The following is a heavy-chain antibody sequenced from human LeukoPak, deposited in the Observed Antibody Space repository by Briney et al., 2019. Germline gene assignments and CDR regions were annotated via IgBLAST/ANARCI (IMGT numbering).Heavy chain of an antibody. J-gene: IGHJ4*02. V-gene: IGHV4-4*07. D-gene: IGHD3-3*01. Sequence: PSETLSLTCTVSGGSISGYYWSWIRQPAGKGLEWIGRIYTSGSTNYNPSLKSRVTMSVDTSKNQFSLKLSSVTAADTAVYYCASHSLRFLEWPTFWGQGTLVTVSS. CDR1: GGSISGYY. CDR2: IYTSGST. CDR3: ASHSLRFLEWPTF.